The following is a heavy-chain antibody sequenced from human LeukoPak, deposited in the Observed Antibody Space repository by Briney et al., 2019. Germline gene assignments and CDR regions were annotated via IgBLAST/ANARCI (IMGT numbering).Heavy chain of an antibody. D-gene: IGHD2-15*01. V-gene: IGHV3-23*01. CDR1: GLSFGFYA. Sequence: GGSLRLSCAASGLSFGFYAMSWVRQAPGKGLEWVSSISGGGAGTYYADSVKGRFTISRDNSKNTLYLQMNTLRTEDTAVYYCAKAVAASWYYFDYWGQGTLVTVSS. CDR3: AKAVAASWYYFDY. CDR2: ISGGGAGT. J-gene: IGHJ4*02.